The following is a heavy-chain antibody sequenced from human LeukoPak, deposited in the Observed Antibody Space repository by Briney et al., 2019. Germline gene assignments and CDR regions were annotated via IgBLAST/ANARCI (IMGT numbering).Heavy chain of an antibody. CDR3: ARDSDSKRTAMVDY. J-gene: IGHJ4*02. CDR1: GFTFSDYY. CDR2: ISGSGSTK. D-gene: IGHD5-18*01. V-gene: IGHV3-11*01. Sequence: GGSLRLSCAASGFTFSDYYMSWIRQAPGKGLEWVSHISGSGSTKIYADSVKGRFTISRDNAENSLYLQVNSLRAEDTAVYYCARDSDSKRTAMVDYWGQGTLVTVSS.